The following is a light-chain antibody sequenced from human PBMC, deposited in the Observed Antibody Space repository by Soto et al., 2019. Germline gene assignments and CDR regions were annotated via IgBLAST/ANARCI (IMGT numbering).Light chain of an antibody. V-gene: IGKV1-5*01. CDR3: QQYDVYST. J-gene: IGKJ1*01. CDR2: DAS. CDR1: QSISSW. Sequence: GDRVTITCRASQSISSWLAWYQQKPGKAPKFLIYDASNLESGVPSRFSGSGSGTEFTLTISSLQPDDFATYYCQQYDVYSTFGQGTKVDIK.